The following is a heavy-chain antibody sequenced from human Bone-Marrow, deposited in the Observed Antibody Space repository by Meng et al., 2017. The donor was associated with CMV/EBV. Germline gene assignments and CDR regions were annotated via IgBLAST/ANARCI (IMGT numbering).Heavy chain of an antibody. D-gene: IGHD3-22*01. CDR2: IYWNDDK. CDR3: AHTPYDPSGYSPAFHI. Sequence: SGPTLVKPTQTLTLTCTFSGFSLSTGGVGVGWIRQPPGKALEWLALIYWNDDKRYSPSLKNRLTISKDASNNQVVLTMANMDPVDTATYSCAHTPYDPSGYSPAFHIWGQGTMVNVAS. V-gene: IGHV2-5*01. CDR1: GFSLSTGGVG. J-gene: IGHJ3*02.